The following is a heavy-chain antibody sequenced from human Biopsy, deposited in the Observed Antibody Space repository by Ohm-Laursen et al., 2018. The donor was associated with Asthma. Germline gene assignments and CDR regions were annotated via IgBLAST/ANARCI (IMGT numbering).Heavy chain of an antibody. J-gene: IGHJ4*02. CDR2: ISFDGSNK. V-gene: IGHV3-30*03. D-gene: IGHD2-21*02. Sequence: SLRLSCTASGFSFSNFAIHWVRQAPGKGLEWVAVISFDGSNKYYGDSVKGRFTIARDNSKNTVYLQMNSLRAEDTAVYYCARSVCGSGGYCYIPFYFWGQGTLVTVSS. CDR1: GFSFSNFA. CDR3: ARSVCGSGGYCYIPFYF.